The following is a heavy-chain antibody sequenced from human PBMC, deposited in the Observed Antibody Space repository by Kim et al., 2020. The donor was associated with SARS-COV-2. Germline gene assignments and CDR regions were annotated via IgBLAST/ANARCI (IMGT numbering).Heavy chain of an antibody. CDR3: ARNGGRAVAGVYYYYGMDV. D-gene: IGHD6-19*01. V-gene: IGHV4-59*01. CDR1: GGSISSYY. J-gene: IGHJ6*02. CDR2: IYYSGST. Sequence: SETLSLTCTVSGGSISSYYWSWIRQPPGKGLEWIGYIYYSGSTNYNPSLKSRVTISVDTSKNQFSLKLSSVTAADTAVYYCARNGGRAVAGVYYYYGMDVWGQGTTVTVSS.